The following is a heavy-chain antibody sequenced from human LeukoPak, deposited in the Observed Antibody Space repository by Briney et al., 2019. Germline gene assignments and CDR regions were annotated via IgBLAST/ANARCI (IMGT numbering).Heavy chain of an antibody. D-gene: IGHD6-19*01. Sequence: SETLSLTCTVSGGSISSYYWSWIRQPPGKGLEWIGYIYYSGSTNYNPSLKSRVTISVDTSKNQFSLKLSSVTAADTAVYYCARRGEQWLANDAFDIWGQGTMVTVSS. V-gene: IGHV4-59*08. CDR2: IYYSGST. CDR1: GGSISSYY. J-gene: IGHJ3*02. CDR3: ARRGEQWLANDAFDI.